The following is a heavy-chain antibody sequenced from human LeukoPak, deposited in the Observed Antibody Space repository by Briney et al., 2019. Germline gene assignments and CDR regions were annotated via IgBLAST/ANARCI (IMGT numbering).Heavy chain of an antibody. CDR2: ISSNGGST. CDR3: ARDQPSLGDGYYYFDY. V-gene: IGHV3-64D*06. CDR1: GFTFSSYA. J-gene: IGHJ4*02. D-gene: IGHD3-3*01. Sequence: GGSLRLSCSASGFTFSSYAMHWVRQAPGKGLEYVSAISSNGGSTYYADSVKGRFTISRDNSKNTLYLQMSSLRAEDTAVYYCARDQPSLGDGYYYFDYWSQGTLVTVSS.